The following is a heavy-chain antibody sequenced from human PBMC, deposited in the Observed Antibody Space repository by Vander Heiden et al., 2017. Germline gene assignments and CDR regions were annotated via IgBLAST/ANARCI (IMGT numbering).Heavy chain of an antibody. V-gene: IGHV3-9*01. CDR2: ISWNSGSI. D-gene: IGHD5-12*01. J-gene: IGHJ3*02. Sequence: EVQLVESGGGLVQPGRSLRLSCAASGFTFDDHAMHWVRQAPGKGLEWVSGISWNSGSIDYADSGKGRFTISRDNAKNSRDLQRNSLRAEDTAFYYCAKDMDSGDSGGSSFDIWGQGTMVTVSS. CDR3: AKDMDSGDSGGSSFDI. CDR1: GFTFDDHA.